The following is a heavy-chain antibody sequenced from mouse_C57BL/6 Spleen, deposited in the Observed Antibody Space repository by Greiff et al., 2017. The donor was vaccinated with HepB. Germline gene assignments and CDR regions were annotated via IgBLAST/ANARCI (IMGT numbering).Heavy chain of an antibody. D-gene: IGHD2-2*01. Sequence: EVKVVESEGGLVQPGSSMKLSCTASGFTFSDYYMAWVRQVPEKGLEWVANINYDGSSTYYLDSLKSRFIISRDNAKNILYLQMSSLKSEDTATYYCARAYGYDDAMDYWGQGTSVTVSS. V-gene: IGHV5-16*01. CDR3: ARAYGYDDAMDY. CDR2: INYDGSST. J-gene: IGHJ4*01. CDR1: GFTFSDYY.